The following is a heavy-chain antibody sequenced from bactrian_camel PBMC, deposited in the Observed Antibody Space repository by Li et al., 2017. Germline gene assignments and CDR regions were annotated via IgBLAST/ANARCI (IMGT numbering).Heavy chain of an antibody. J-gene: IGHJ4*01. CDR3: ATGRYTGYATSYNY. D-gene: IGHD3*01. Sequence: QLVESGGGLVQPEGSLRVSCAASAFTFRNYDMTWVRQAPGKGLEWVSAIDNGGGRTYYADSVKGRFTIARDSAKNTLYLQMNSLKTEDTAVYYCATGRYTGYATSYNYWGQGTQVTVS. V-gene: IGHV3S28*01. CDR2: IDNGGGRT. CDR1: AFTFRNYD.